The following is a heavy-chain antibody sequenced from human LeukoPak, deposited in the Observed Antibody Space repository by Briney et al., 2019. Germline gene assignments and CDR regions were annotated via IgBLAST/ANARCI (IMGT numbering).Heavy chain of an antibody. CDR1: GGSISSGSHY. J-gene: IGHJ5*02. CDR2: IYYSGST. D-gene: IGHD3-10*01. Sequence: SETLSLTCTVSGGSISSGSHYWRWIRQHPGRGLEWIEYIYYSGSTYYNPSLRSRVNISVDTSKNQFSLKLNSVTAADTAVYYCARAPYGSGSYYNDANLFDPWGQGTLVTVSS. V-gene: IGHV4-31*03. CDR3: ARAPYGSGSYYNDANLFDP.